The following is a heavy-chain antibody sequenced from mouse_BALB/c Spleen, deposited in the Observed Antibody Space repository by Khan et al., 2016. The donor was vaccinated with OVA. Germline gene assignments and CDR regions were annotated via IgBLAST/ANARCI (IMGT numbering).Heavy chain of an antibody. CDR2: IDPSKSET. CDR1: GYTFTSFW. CDR3: TRGGYGSPVAY. Sequence: QVQLQQSGPELVRPGASVKMSCKASGYTFTSFWINWVKQRPGQGLEWIGLIDPSKSETRLNQKFKDKATLNVDKSSNTAYMQLSRLTSEDSAVYYCTRGGYGSPVAYWGQGTLVTVSA. D-gene: IGHD1-1*01. J-gene: IGHJ3*01. V-gene: IGHV1S127*01.